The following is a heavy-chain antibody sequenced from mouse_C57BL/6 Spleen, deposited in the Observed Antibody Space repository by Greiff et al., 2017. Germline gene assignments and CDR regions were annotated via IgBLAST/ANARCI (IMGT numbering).Heavy chain of an antibody. CDR2: LYPGDGDT. CDR3: ARLVTTYYAMDY. CDR1: GYAFSSSW. Sequence: QVQLQQSGPELVKPGASVKISCKASGYAFSSSWMNWVKQRPGKGLEWIGRLYPGDGDTNYNGKFKGKATLTADKSSSTAYMQLSSPTSEDSAVYFCARLVTTYYAMDYWGQGTSVTVSS. J-gene: IGHJ4*01. D-gene: IGHD2-2*01. V-gene: IGHV1-82*01.